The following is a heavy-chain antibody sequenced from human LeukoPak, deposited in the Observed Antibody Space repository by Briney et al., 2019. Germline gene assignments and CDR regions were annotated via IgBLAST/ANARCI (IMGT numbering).Heavy chain of an antibody. CDR1: GFTFSSYA. J-gene: IGHJ1*01. Sequence: GGSLRLSCAASGFTFSSYAMTWVRQAPGEGLEWVSVISGSGDSTYYAGSVKGRFTISRDNSKNTMYLQMNSLRVEDTAVYYCAKGGSGNSYSQVQHWGQGALLTVSS. V-gene: IGHV3-23*01. CDR3: AKGGSGNSYSQVQH. D-gene: IGHD2-15*01. CDR2: ISGSGDST.